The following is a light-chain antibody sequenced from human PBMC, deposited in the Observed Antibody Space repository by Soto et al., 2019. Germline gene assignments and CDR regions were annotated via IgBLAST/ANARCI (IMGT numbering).Light chain of an antibody. J-gene: IGLJ1*01. V-gene: IGLV2-14*03. CDR1: NRVVGGYNY. CDR2: DVS. CDR3: SSYTSSGTRL. Sequence: PGPRSWSPGPAVPPPSPGTNRVVGGYNYVSWYQHHPGKAPKLMIYDVSNRPSGVSNRFSGSKSGNTASLTISGLQAEDEADYYCSSYTSSGTRLFGTGTQLTVL.